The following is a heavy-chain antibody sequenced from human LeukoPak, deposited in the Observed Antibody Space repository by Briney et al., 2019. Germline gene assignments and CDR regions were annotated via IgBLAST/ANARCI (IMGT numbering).Heavy chain of an antibody. CDR3: ARDAIYCSGGSCYIYDY. V-gene: IGHV3-21*01. Sequence: PGGSLRLXCAASGFTFSSYSMNWVRRAPGKGLEWVSSISSSNYYIYYADSVKGRFTISRDNAKKSLYLQMNSLRAEDTAVYYCARDAIYCSGGSCYIYDYWGQGTLVTVSS. J-gene: IGHJ4*02. CDR2: ISSSNYYI. CDR1: GFTFSSYS. D-gene: IGHD2-15*01.